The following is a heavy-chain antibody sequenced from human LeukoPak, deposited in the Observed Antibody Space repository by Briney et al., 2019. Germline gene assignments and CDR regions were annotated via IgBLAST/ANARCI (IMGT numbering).Heavy chain of an antibody. CDR3: ARVGVVVPAAILVSDY. CDR1: GGSISSGGYY. J-gene: IGHJ4*02. Sequence: SETLSLTCTVSGGSISSGGYYWSWIRQHPGKGLEWIGYIYYSGSTYYNPSLKSRVTISVDTSKNQFSLKLSSVTAADTAVYYCARVGVVVPAAILVSDYWGQGTLVTVSS. CDR2: IYYSGST. D-gene: IGHD2-2*02. V-gene: IGHV4-31*03.